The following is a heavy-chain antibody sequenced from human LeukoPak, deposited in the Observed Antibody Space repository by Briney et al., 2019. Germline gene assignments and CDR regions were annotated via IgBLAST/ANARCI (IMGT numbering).Heavy chain of an antibody. CDR3: AGYCSGGSCYRGYYFDY. CDR2: IIPIFGTA. J-gene: IGHJ4*02. CDR1: GGTFSSYA. V-gene: IGHV1-69*05. Sequence: EASVKVSCKASGGTFSSYAISWVRQAPGQGLEWMGRIIPIFGTANYAQKFQGRVTITTDESTSTAYMELSSLRSEDTAVYYCAGYCSGGSCYRGYYFDYWGQGTLVTVSS. D-gene: IGHD2-15*01.